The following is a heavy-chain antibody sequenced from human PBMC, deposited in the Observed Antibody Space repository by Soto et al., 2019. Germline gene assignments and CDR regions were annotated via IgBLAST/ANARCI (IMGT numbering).Heavy chain of an antibody. Sequence: GGSLRLSCVGSGFDVTTNCMRWVRQAPGKGLECVSIVCTGGATHYADSVKGRFTISRDSSKNTVHLRMNNVRAEDTAVYYCVRDKRTISGIFPGYWGQGTQVTVSS. V-gene: IGHV3-53*01. CDR1: GFDVTTNC. CDR2: VCTGGAT. D-gene: IGHD1-1*01. J-gene: IGHJ4*02. CDR3: VRDKRTISGIFPGY.